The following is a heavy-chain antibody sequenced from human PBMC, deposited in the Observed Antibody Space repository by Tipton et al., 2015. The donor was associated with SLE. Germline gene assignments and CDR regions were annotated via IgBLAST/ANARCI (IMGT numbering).Heavy chain of an antibody. J-gene: IGHJ4*02. CDR2: IYPSDST. Sequence: GSLRLSCAASEFIFGSHVMSWVRQAPGRGLEWVSIIYPSDSTYYTDSVKGRFSISRDNSKNTLYLEMNSLTTEDTAVYYCTRRSDSRYFFDYWGQGTLVTVSS. CDR3: TRRSDSRYFFDY. V-gene: IGHV3-66*02. D-gene: IGHD4-11*01. CDR1: EFIFGSHV.